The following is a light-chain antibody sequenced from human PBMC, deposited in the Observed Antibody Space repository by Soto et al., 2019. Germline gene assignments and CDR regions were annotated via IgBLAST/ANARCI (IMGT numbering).Light chain of an antibody. J-gene: IGLJ1*01. CDR1: SSNVGSYKL. CDR2: EVN. CDR3: SSYTSSSTLDV. Sequence: QSALTQPASVSGSPGQSITISCTGTSSNVGSYKLVSWYQQHPGKAPKLMIFEVNKRPSGVSNRFSGSKSGNTASLTISGLQAEDEADYYCSSYTSSSTLDVFGTGTKVTVL. V-gene: IGLV2-14*02.